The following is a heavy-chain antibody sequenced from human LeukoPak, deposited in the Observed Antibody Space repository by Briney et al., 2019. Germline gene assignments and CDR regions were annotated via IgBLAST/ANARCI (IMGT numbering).Heavy chain of an antibody. Sequence: TSETLSLTCAVSGGSISSSNWWSWVRQPPGKGLEWIGSISYSGGTAYNPSLRSRVTISVDTSKNQFSLKVNSVTAADTAVYYCAREVEYYDSSGYRPHAFDIWGQGTLVTVSS. CDR3: AREVEYYDSSGYRPHAFDI. J-gene: IGHJ3*02. D-gene: IGHD3-22*01. CDR2: ISYSGGT. V-gene: IGHV4-4*02. CDR1: GGSISSSNW.